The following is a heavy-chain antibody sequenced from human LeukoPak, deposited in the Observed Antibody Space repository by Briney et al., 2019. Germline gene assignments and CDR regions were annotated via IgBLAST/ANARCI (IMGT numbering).Heavy chain of an antibody. V-gene: IGHV3-9*01. CDR2: ISWNSGSI. J-gene: IGHJ4*02. Sequence: PGRSLRLSCAASGFTFDDYAMHWVRQAPGKGLEWVSGISWNSGSIGYADSVKGRFTISRDNAKNSLYLQMNSLRAEDTALYYCAKENDYDILTGYYYPRYFDYWGQGTLVTVSS. CDR3: AKENDYDILTGYYYPRYFDY. D-gene: IGHD3-9*01. CDR1: GFTFDDYA.